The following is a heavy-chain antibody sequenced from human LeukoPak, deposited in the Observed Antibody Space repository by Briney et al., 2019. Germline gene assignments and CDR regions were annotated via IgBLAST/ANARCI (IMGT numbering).Heavy chain of an antibody. D-gene: IGHD1-26*01. CDR2: INTDGSTT. V-gene: IGHV3-74*01. CDR1: GFTFSTYW. CDR3: ARDPVGAAGDLDY. J-gene: IGHJ4*02. Sequence: GGSLRLSCAASGFTFSTYWMHWVRQAPGKGLVWVSRINTDGSTTDYADSVKGRFTMSRDNAKNTLYLQMSSLRAEDTALYYCARDPVGAAGDLDYWGQGTLVTVAS.